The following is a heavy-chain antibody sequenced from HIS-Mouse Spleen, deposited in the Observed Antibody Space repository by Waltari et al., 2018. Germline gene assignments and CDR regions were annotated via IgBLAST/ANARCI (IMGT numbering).Heavy chain of an antibody. V-gene: IGHV4-38-2*02. CDR1: GYSISSGYY. CDR2: IYHSGRT. D-gene: IGHD6-13*01. CDR3: ARALEYSSSWYYYYYGMDV. Sequence: QVQLQESGPGLVKPSETLSLTCTVSGYSISSGYYWGLIRQPPGKGLEWIGSIYHSGRTYDNQSLKSRVTISVDTSKNQFSLKLSSVTAADTAVYYCARALEYSSSWYYYYYGMDVWGQGTTVTVSS. J-gene: IGHJ6*02.